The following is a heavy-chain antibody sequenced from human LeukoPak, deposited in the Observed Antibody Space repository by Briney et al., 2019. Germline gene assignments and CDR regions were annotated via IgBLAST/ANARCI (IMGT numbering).Heavy chain of an antibody. Sequence: GRSLRLSCAASGFTFDDYAMHWVRYAPGKGLEWVSGISWNSGSIGYADSVKGRFTISRDNAKNSLYLQMNSLRAEDMALYYCAKGSTYYYDSSGSVGAFDIWGQGTMVTVSS. CDR3: AKGSTYYYDSSGSVGAFDI. D-gene: IGHD3-22*01. CDR1: GFTFDDYA. V-gene: IGHV3-9*03. J-gene: IGHJ3*02. CDR2: ISWNSGSI.